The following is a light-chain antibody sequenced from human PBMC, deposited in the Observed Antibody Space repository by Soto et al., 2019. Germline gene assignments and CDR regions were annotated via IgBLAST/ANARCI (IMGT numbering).Light chain of an antibody. CDR3: QQYNRSET. V-gene: IGKV1-33*01. CDR2: DES. Sequence: IEMSPQPSPLSASVGDRGTLTCQVSHDIRDHLNWYQQKPGKPPKILIYDESNLQTGVQSRFSGSGSGTDFTLTISRLQPDDFATYYCQQYNRSETLGTGTKVDIK. J-gene: IGKJ1*01. CDR1: HDIRDH.